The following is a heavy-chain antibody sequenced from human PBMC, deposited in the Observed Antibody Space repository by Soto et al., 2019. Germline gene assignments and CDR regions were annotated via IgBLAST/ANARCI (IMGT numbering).Heavy chain of an antibody. CDR2: ISGSGGST. V-gene: IGHV3-23*01. J-gene: IGHJ6*02. D-gene: IGHD3-3*01. CDR3: AKEKGVTSFGVVRRKRNGMDV. Sequence: EVQLLESGGGLVQPGGSLRLSCAASGFTFSSHAMSWVRQPPGKGLEWVSSISGSGGSTYYADSVEGRFTISRDKSNTTLFLQMNSLRAEDTAIYYCAKEKGVTSFGVVRRKRNGMDVWGQWTTVTVS. CDR1: GFTFSSHA.